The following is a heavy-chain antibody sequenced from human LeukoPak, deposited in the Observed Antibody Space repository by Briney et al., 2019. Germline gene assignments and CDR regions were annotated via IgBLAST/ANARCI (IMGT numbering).Heavy chain of an antibody. V-gene: IGHV1-69*13. D-gene: IGHD5-24*01. CDR1: GGTFSNYP. Sequence: SVKVSCKASGGTFSNYPIIWVRLAPGRGLECLGGIIPIYGTANSAQMFHGRITLTAQESTDTAYMELRSLTSDDTAMYFCATHTGGYNYWWFDIWGQGTLVTVSS. CDR2: IIPIYGTA. J-gene: IGHJ5*02. CDR3: ATHTGGYNYWWFDI.